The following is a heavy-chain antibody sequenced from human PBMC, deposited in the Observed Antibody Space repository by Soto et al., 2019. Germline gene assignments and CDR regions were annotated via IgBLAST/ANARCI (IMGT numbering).Heavy chain of an antibody. V-gene: IGHV3-21*01. D-gene: IGHD1-26*01. J-gene: IGHJ4*02. CDR1: GFTFSSYS. CDR2: ISSSSSYI. CDR3: ARDTRSDY. Sequence: RRSLRLSCAASGFTFSSYSLNWVRQAPGKGLEWVSSISSSSSYIYYADSVKGRFTISRDNAKNSLYLQMNSLRAEDTAVYYCARDTRSDYWGQGTLLTASS.